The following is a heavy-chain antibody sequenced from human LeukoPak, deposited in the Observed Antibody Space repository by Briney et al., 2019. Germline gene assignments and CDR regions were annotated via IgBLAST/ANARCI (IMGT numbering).Heavy chain of an antibody. D-gene: IGHD2/OR15-2a*01. CDR2: IYYSGST. Sequence: PSQTLSLTCTVSGGSISSGDYYWSWLRQPPGKGLEWLGYIYYSGSTYYNPSLKSRVTISVDTSKNQFSLKLSSVTAADTAVYYCAREAGFLRPEYYYGMDVWGQGTTVTVSS. V-gene: IGHV4-30-4*01. CDR1: GGSISSGDYY. CDR3: AREAGFLRPEYYYGMDV. J-gene: IGHJ6*02.